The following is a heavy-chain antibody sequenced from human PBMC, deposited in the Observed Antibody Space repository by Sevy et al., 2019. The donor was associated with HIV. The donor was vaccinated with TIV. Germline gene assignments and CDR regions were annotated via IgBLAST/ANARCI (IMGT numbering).Heavy chain of an antibody. CDR3: ARDTLGDGGNPNLDLDL. CDR2: INSDGSTT. Sequence: GGSLRLSCAASGFSFSRYFMHWVRQAPGKGLVWVARINSDGSTTNYADSVKGRFTVSRDNAKNTLYLELHSLRVEDTASYYCARDTLGDGGNPNLDLDLWGQGTLVTVSS. J-gene: IGHJ4*02. V-gene: IGHV3-74*01. CDR1: GFSFSRYF. D-gene: IGHD2-15*01.